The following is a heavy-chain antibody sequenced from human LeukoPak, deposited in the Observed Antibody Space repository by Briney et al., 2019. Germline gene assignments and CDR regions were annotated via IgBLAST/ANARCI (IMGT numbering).Heavy chain of an antibody. J-gene: IGHJ4*02. V-gene: IGHV3-23*01. Sequence: PGGSLRLSCAASGFTFSRYAMSWVRQAPGKGLGRVSAISGSGSSTYYADSVKGRFTISRDNSKNTLYLQMNSLRAEDTAVYYCAKARYDILTGQFDYWGQGTLVTVSS. D-gene: IGHD3-9*01. CDR3: AKARYDILTGQFDY. CDR1: GFTFSRYA. CDR2: ISGSGSST.